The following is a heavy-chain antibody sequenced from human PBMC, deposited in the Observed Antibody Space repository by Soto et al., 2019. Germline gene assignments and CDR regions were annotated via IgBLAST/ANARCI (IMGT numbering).Heavy chain of an antibody. V-gene: IGHV3-48*01. D-gene: IGHD3-10*01. J-gene: IGHJ4*02. CDR1: GGKIGDHG. CDR3: LTDARTTVLGTGLAY. CDR2: IRGSSSPI. Sequence: LRLCNAAAGGKIGDHGMNRVRQAPGKGLERVSYIRGSSSPIYYTDSVRGRFTISRDNAKNSLYLQMDSLRAEDTAVYYCLTDARTTVLGTGLAYLGPGTLVIGFS.